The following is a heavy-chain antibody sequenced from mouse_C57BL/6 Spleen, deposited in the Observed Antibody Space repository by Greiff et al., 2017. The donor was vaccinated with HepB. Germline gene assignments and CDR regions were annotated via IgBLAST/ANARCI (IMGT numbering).Heavy chain of an antibody. V-gene: IGHV1-54*01. J-gene: IGHJ3*01. D-gene: IGHD4-1*01. CDR1: GYAFTNYL. CDR2: INPGSGGT. CDR3: ARGLGSWFAY. Sequence: QVQLQQSGAELVRPGTSVKVSCKASGYAFTNYLIEWVKQRPGQGLEWIGVINPGSGGTNYNEKFKGKATLTADKSSSTAYMQLSSLTSEDSAVYFCARGLGSWFAYWGQGTLVTVSA.